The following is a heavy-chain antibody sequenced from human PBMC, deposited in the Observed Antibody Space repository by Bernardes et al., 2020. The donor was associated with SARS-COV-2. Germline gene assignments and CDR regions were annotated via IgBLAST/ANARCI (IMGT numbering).Heavy chain of an antibody. V-gene: IGHV4-59*01. CDR1: GASISDY. Sequence: SETLYLTCIVSGASISDYWSWIRPTPGKGLEWIGFISSTGTTNYDPSLKSRVTMSIDTSKNHFSLNLYSVTSADTAMYFCARGGASSRYFDFWGQGVLVTVSS. CDR2: ISSTGTT. CDR3: ARGGASSRYFDF. J-gene: IGHJ4*02. D-gene: IGHD6-13*01.